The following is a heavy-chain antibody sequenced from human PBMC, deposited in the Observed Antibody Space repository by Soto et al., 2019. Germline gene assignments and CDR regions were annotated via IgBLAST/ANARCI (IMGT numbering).Heavy chain of an antibody. D-gene: IGHD6-25*01. V-gene: IGHV4-39*01. CDR2: IYYSGST. CDR3: ARRHSSGPIDY. Sequence: TSETLSLTCSVSGGSTSSSSHYWDWIRQPPGKGLEWIGSIYYSGSTYYNPSLKSRVTISVDTSKNQFSLKLSSVTAADTAVYYCARRHSSGPIDYWGQGTLVTVSS. CDR1: GGSTSSSSHY. J-gene: IGHJ4*02.